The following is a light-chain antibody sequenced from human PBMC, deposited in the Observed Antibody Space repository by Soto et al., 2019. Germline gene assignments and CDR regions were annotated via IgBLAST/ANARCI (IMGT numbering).Light chain of an antibody. V-gene: IGKV1-8*01. J-gene: IGKJ1*01. Sequence: AIRMTQSPSSLSASTGDRVTITCRASQGISSYLAWYQQKPGKAPKLLIYAASTLQSGVPSRFSGSGSGTDFTLTISCLQSEDFATYYCLQYYSYPQTFGQGPKVEIK. CDR2: AAS. CDR1: QGISSY. CDR3: LQYYSYPQT.